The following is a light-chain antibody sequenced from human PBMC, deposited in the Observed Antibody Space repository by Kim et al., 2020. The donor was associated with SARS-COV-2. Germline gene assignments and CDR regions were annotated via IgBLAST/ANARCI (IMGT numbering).Light chain of an antibody. CDR2: DVS. CDR3: SSYTSSDTFV. CDR1: SGDIVTSYY. J-gene: IGLJ3*02. Sequence: GRWVTISCTGTSGDIVTSYYVSWYQHHPGKAPRLMIYDVSLRPSGVSNRFSGSKSGDMASLTISGLQAEDEAEYYCSSYTSSDTFVFGGGTQLTVL. V-gene: IGLV2-14*03.